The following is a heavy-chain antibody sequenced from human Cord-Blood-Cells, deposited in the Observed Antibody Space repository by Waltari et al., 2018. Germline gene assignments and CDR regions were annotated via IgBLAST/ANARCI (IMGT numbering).Heavy chain of an antibody. Sequence: QVPLVQSGAEVKKPGSSVKVSCKASGGTFSSYAISRVRPAPGQGLEWMGGIIPIFGTANYAQKFQGRVTMTADESTSTAYMELSSLRSEDTAVYYCASRPNYLGPWYFDLWGRGTLVTVSS. CDR1: GGTFSSYA. D-gene: IGHD7-27*01. CDR2: IIPIFGTA. V-gene: IGHV1-69*01. J-gene: IGHJ2*01. CDR3: ASRPNYLGPWYFDL.